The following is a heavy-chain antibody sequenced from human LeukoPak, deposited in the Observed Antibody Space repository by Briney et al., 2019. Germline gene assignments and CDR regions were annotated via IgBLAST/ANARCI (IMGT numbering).Heavy chain of an antibody. Sequence: GGSLRLSCAASGFSFDEYAMHWVRQTPGKGLEWVSYISSSSSYTNYADSVKGRFTISRDNAKNSLYLQMNSLRAEDTAVYYCARDLSPLGGVTTYYYGMDVWGQGTTVTVSS. D-gene: IGHD3-16*01. CDR2: ISSSSSYT. J-gene: IGHJ6*02. CDR3: ARDLSPLGGVTTYYYGMDV. CDR1: GFSFDEYA. V-gene: IGHV3-11*06.